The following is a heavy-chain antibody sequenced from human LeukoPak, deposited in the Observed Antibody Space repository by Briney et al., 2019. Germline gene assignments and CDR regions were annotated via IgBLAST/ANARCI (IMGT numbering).Heavy chain of an antibody. CDR1: GFTFDDYG. CDR2: VNWNGGST. J-gene: IGHJ4*02. Sequence: GGSLRLSCAASGFTFDDYGMSWVRQAPGKGLEWVSGVNWNGGSTGYADSVKGRFTISRDNAKNSLYLQMNSLRAEDTALYYCARIALTGTTPYYFDYWGQGTLVTVSS. D-gene: IGHD1-7*01. CDR3: ARIALTGTTPYYFDY. V-gene: IGHV3-20*04.